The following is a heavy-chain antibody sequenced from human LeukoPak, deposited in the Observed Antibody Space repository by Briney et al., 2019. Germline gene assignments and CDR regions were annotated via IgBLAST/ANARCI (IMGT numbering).Heavy chain of an antibody. CDR3: AREGYYGSGSPPSLYFDY. D-gene: IGHD3-10*01. Sequence: GGSLRLSCAASGFTFRNYVIHWVRQAPGKGLEWVAVTSSDLNVKLYADSVKGRFTISRDNSRSTLYLQMNSLRPEDTAIYYCAREGYYGSGSPPSLYFDYWGQGTLVTDSS. CDR1: GFTFRNYV. CDR2: TSSDLNVK. V-gene: IGHV3-30-3*01. J-gene: IGHJ4*02.